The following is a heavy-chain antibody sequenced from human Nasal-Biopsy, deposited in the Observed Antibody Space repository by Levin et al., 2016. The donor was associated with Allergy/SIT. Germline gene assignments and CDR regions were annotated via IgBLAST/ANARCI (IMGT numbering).Heavy chain of an antibody. J-gene: IGHJ4*02. CDR3: AKEDYYDTSGYWSFDS. D-gene: IGHD3-22*01. V-gene: IGHV3-23*01. CDR2: ISGRGGSP. CDR1: GFTFSSNS. Sequence: GGSLRLSCAAAGFTFSSNSMSWVRQAPGKGLEWVSAISGRGGSPYYADSVKGRFTVSRDNSKNMVWLQLSSLRVEDTAVYYCAKEDYYDTSGYWSFDSWGQGTLVTVSS.